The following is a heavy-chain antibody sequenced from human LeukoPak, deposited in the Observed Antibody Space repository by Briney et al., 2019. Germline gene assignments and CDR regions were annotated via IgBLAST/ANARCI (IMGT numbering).Heavy chain of an antibody. CDR2: INHSGST. CDR1: GGSFSGYY. V-gene: IGHV4-34*01. J-gene: IGHJ6*03. CDR3: ARGRSRFLEWLSISPGYYYYMDV. D-gene: IGHD3-3*01. Sequence: SETLSLTCAVYGGSFSGYYWSWIRQPPGKGLEWIGEINHSGSTNYNPSLKSRVTISVDTSKNQFPLKLSSVTAADTAVYYCARGRSRFLEWLSISPGYYYYMDVWGKGTTVTVSS.